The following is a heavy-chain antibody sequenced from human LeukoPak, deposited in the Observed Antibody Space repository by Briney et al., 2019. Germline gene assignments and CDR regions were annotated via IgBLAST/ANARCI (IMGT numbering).Heavy chain of an antibody. CDR2: IYPGDSDT. Sequence: GESLKISCKGSGYSFTSYWIGWVRQMPGKGLEWMGIIYPGDSDTRYSPSFQGQVTISADKSISTAYLQWSSLEASDTAMYYCARHPGYSSSWYSRYFDYWGQGTLVTVSS. J-gene: IGHJ4*02. CDR1: GYSFTSYW. V-gene: IGHV5-51*01. CDR3: ARHPGYSSSWYSRYFDY. D-gene: IGHD6-13*01.